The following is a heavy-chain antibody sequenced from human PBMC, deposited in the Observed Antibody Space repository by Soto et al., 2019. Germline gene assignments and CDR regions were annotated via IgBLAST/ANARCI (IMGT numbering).Heavy chain of an antibody. V-gene: IGHV4-39*01. CDR1: GASISSGRYY. CDR3: ARHLPSLRIDALDD. D-gene: IGHD2-15*01. Sequence: QLQLHESGPGLVKPLETLSLTCTVSGASISSGRYYWAWIRQPPGKGLEWVATIHTTGSTYYKPSLESRIALSIDTSKNHFSLRLKSVTAADTAVYYCARHLPSLRIDALDDWGQGTSVTVSS. J-gene: IGHJ6*02. CDR2: IHTTGST.